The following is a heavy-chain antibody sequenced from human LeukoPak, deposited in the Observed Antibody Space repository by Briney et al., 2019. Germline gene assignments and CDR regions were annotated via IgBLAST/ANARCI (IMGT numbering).Heavy chain of an antibody. V-gene: IGHV4-38-2*02. Sequence: SETLSLTCTVSGYSISSGYYWGWIRQPPGKGLEWIGSIYHSGSTYYNPSLKSRVTISVDTSKNQFSLKLSSVTAADTAVYYCARHAGVSSGYYWIDWFDPWGQGTLVTVSS. D-gene: IGHD3-22*01. CDR1: GYSISSGYY. CDR2: IYHSGST. CDR3: ARHAGVSSGYYWIDWFDP. J-gene: IGHJ5*02.